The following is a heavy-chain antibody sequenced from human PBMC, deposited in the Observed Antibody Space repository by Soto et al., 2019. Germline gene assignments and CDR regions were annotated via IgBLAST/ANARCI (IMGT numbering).Heavy chain of an antibody. Sequence: PSETLSLTCAVSGGSISSGGYSWSWIRQPPGKGLEWIGYIYHSGSTYYNPSLKSRVTISVDRSKNQFSLKLSSVTAADTAVYYCARVSDSSSWYSFDYWGQGTLVTVSS. CDR3: ARVSDSSSWYSFDY. J-gene: IGHJ4*02. D-gene: IGHD6-13*01. CDR1: GGSISSGGYS. CDR2: IYHSGST. V-gene: IGHV4-30-2*01.